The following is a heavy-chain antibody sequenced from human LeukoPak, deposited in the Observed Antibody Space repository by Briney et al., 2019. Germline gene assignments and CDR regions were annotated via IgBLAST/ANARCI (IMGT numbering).Heavy chain of an antibody. Sequence: ASVKVSCKASGYTFTSYAMNWVRQAPGQGLEWMGWINTNTGNPTYAQGFTGRFVFSLDTSVSTAYLQISSLKAEDTAVYYCARLPSSSWYGYSTGDYWGQGTLVTVSS. D-gene: IGHD6-13*01. CDR1: GYTFTSYA. J-gene: IGHJ4*02. CDR2: INTNTGNP. CDR3: ARLPSSSWYGYSTGDY. V-gene: IGHV7-4-1*02.